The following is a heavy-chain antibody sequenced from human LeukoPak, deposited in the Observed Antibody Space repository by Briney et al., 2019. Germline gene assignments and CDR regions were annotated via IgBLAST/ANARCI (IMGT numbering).Heavy chain of an antibody. D-gene: IGHD3-10*01. CDR2: ISGSGGST. J-gene: IGHJ4*02. CDR3: AKSILLFGELLPSDY. Sequence: GGSLRLSCAASGFTFSSYAMSWVRQAPGKGLEWVSAISGSGGSTYYADSVKGRFTISRDNSKNTLYLQMNSLRAEDTAVYYRAKSILLFGELLPSDYWGQGTLVTVSS. CDR1: GFTFSSYA. V-gene: IGHV3-23*01.